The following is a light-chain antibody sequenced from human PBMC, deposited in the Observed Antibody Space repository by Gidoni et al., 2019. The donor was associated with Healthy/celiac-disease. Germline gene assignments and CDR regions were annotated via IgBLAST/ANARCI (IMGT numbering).Light chain of an antibody. CDR1: QSVSSY. V-gene: IGKV3-11*01. CDR3: QQRSNWLT. J-gene: IGKJ5*01. CDR2: DAS. Sequence: EIVLTLSAATLSLSPGESATLSCRASQSVSSYLAWYQQKPGQAPRLLIYDASNRATGIPARFSGSGSGTDFTLTISSLEPEDFAVYYCQQRSNWLTFGQGTRLEIK.